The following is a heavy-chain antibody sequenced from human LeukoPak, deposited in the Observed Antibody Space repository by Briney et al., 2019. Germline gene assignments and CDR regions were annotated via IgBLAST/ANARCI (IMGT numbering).Heavy chain of an antibody. CDR3: ARDPVQIFGVVIDY. Sequence: GGSLRLSCAAPGFTFSSYSMNWVRQAPGKGLEWVSYISSSSSTIYYADSVKGRFTISRDNAKNSLYLQMNSLRAEDTAVYYCARDPVQIFGVVIDYWGQGTLVTVSS. D-gene: IGHD3-3*01. V-gene: IGHV3-48*01. CDR1: GFTFSSYS. CDR2: ISSSSSTI. J-gene: IGHJ4*02.